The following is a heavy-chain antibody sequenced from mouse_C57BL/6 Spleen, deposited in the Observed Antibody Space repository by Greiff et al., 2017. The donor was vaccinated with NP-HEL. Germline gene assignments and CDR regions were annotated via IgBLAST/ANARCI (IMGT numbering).Heavy chain of an antibody. CDR3: ARTPYYYGSSSGDMDY. V-gene: IGHV1-82*01. CDR2: IYPGDGDT. J-gene: IGHJ4*01. D-gene: IGHD1-1*01. CDR1: GYAFSSSW. Sequence: VQLQQSGPELVKPGASVKISCKASGYAFSSSWMNWVKQRPGKGLEWIGRIYPGDGDTNYNGKFKGKATLTADKSSSTAYMQLSSLTSEDSAVYFCARTPYYYGSSSGDMDYWGQGTSVTVSS.